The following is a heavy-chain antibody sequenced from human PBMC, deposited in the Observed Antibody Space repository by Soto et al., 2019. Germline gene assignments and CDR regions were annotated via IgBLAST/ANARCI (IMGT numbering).Heavy chain of an antibody. CDR2: IIPIFGTA. Sequence: SVKVSCQASGGTFSSYAISWVRQAPGQGLEWMGGIIPIFGTANYAQKFQGRVTITADESTSTAYMELSSLRSEDTAVYYCASSYDSSGYYPFGMDVWGQGTTVTVSS. J-gene: IGHJ6*02. V-gene: IGHV1-69*13. CDR3: ASSYDSSGYYPFGMDV. CDR1: GGTFSSYA. D-gene: IGHD3-22*01.